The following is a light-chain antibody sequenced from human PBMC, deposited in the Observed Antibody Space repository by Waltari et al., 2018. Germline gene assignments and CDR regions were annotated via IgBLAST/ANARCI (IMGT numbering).Light chain of an antibody. CDR2: LAS. Sequence: DMVTTQSPLPLPVSPGEPACISCRSSLSLQARNGYNSLDWYVQKPGQSPQILIYLASNRASGVPDRFSGSGSGTDFTLKISRVEAEDVGIYYCMEALQTAAFGQGTRLEMK. J-gene: IGKJ5*01. CDR3: MEALQTAA. CDR1: LSLQARNGYNS. V-gene: IGKV2-28*01.